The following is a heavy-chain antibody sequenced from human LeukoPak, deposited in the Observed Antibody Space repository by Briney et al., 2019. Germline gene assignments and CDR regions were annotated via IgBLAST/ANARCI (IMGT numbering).Heavy chain of an antibody. Sequence: QTGGSLRLSCAASGFTFSSYGMHWVRQAPGKGLEWVAFIRYDGSNKYYADSVKGRFTISRDNSKNTLYLQMNSLRAEDTAVYYCAKEVGATRTFDYWGQGTLVTVSS. CDR1: GFTFSSYG. D-gene: IGHD1-26*01. CDR3: AKEVGATRTFDY. V-gene: IGHV3-30*02. CDR2: IRYDGSNK. J-gene: IGHJ4*02.